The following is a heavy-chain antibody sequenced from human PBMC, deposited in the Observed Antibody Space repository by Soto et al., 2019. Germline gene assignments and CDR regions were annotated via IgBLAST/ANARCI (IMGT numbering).Heavy chain of an antibody. Sequence: EVQQLESGGGLVQPGGSLRLSCAASGFTFSSYAMSWVRQAPGKGLERVSAISGSGGSTYYADSVKGRFTISRDNSMNTLYLQMNSLRAEDTAVYYCAKVKHDYGDLDWGQGTLVIVSS. CDR2: ISGSGGST. V-gene: IGHV3-23*01. CDR1: GFTFSSYA. D-gene: IGHD4-17*01. J-gene: IGHJ4*02. CDR3: AKVKHDYGDLD.